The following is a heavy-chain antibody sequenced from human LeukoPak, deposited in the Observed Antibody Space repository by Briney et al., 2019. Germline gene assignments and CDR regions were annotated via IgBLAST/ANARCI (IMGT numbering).Heavy chain of an antibody. V-gene: IGHV1-24*01. J-gene: IGHJ6*02. CDR2: FDPEDGET. CDR1: GYTLTELS. D-gene: IGHD6-13*01. CDR3: ATDRGVAAAGTAYYGMDV. Sequence: GASVKVSCTVSGYTLTELSMHWVRQAPGKGLEWMGGFDPEDGETIYAQKFQGRVTMTEDTSTDTAYMELSSLRSEDTAVYYCATDRGVAAAGTAYYGMDVWGQGTTVTVSS.